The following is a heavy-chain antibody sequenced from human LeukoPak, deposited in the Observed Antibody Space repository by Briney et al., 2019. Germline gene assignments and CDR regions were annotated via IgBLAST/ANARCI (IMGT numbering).Heavy chain of an antibody. CDR2: INWNGGST. CDR3: ARFVVVTATKYYFDY. J-gene: IGHJ4*02. D-gene: IGHD2-21*02. V-gene: IGHV3-20*04. Sequence: GGSLRLSCTTSGFSFDDYGMSWVRQAPGKGLEWVSGINWNGGSTGYADSVKGRFTISRDNAKNSLYLQMNSLRAEDTALYYCARFVVVTATKYYFDYWGQGTLVTVSS. CDR1: GFSFDDYG.